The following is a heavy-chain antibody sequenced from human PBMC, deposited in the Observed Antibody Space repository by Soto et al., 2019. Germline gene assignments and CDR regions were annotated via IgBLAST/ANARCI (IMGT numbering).Heavy chain of an antibody. CDR3: ANSVGELTAFDI. V-gene: IGHV3-30*18. D-gene: IGHD1-26*01. Sequence: QVQLVESGGGVVQPGRSLRLSCAASGFTFSSYGMHWVRQAPGKGLEWVAVISYDGSNKYYADSVKGRFTIARDNSKNTLYLQMNSLRAEDTAVYYCANSVGELTAFDIWGQGTMVTVSS. J-gene: IGHJ3*02. CDR2: ISYDGSNK. CDR1: GFTFSSYG.